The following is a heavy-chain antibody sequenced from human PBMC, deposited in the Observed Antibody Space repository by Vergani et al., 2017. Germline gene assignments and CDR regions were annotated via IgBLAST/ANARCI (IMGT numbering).Heavy chain of an antibody. D-gene: IGHD3-3*01. CDR2: IWYDGSNK. CDR1: GFTFSSYG. CDR3: ARDRSRITIFGGYPGGAFDI. J-gene: IGHJ3*02. Sequence: QVQLVESGGGVVQPGRSLRLSCAASGFTFSSYGMHWVRQAPGKGLEWVAVIWYDGSNKYYADSVKGRFTISRDNSKNTLYLQMNSLRAEDTAVYYCARDRSRITIFGGYPGGAFDIWGQGTMVTVSS. V-gene: IGHV3-33*01.